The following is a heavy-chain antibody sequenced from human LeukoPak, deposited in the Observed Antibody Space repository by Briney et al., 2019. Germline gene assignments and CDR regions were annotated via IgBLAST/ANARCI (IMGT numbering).Heavy chain of an antibody. J-gene: IGHJ4*02. V-gene: IGHV3-7*03. D-gene: IGHD3-10*01. Sequence: PGGSLRLSCAASGFTFSSYAMSWVRQAPGKGLEWVANIKQDGGEKSYVDSVKGRFTISRDNAKNSLYLQMNSLRAEDTALYYCARDLGRRGYWGQGTLVTVSS. CDR1: GFTFSSYA. CDR3: ARDLGRRGY. CDR2: IKQDGGEK.